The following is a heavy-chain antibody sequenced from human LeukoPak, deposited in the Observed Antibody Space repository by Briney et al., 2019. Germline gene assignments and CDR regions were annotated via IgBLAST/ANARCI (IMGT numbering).Heavy chain of an antibody. CDR2: IRSKAYGGTT. CDR3: TRTCGWLYYFDY. CDR1: GFTFGDYA. V-gene: IGHV3-49*04. Sequence: GGSLRLSCTASGFTFGDYAMSWVRQAPGKGLEWVGFIRSKAYGGTTEYAASVKGRFTISRDDSKSIAYLQMNSLKTEDTAVYYCTRTCGWLYYFDYWGQGTLVTVSS. J-gene: IGHJ4*02. D-gene: IGHD6-19*01.